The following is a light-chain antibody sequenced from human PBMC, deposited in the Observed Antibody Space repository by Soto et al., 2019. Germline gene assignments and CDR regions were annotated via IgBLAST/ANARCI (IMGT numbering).Light chain of an antibody. CDR1: HSVNSH. CDR3: QQYKNWPL. J-gene: IGKJ5*01. V-gene: IGKV3-15*01. CDR2: GAS. Sequence: EIVLTQSPATLSLSPGERVTLSFRTSHSVNSHVAWYQQKPGQAPRLLLYGASTRATGIPVRFSGSGFGTEFTLTISSLQSEDFAVYYCQQYKNWPLFGQGTRLEIK.